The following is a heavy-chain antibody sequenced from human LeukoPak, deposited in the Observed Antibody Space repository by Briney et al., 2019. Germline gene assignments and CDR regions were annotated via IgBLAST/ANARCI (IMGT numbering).Heavy chain of an antibody. D-gene: IGHD6-6*01. J-gene: IGHJ6*03. CDR1: GYTFTSYG. V-gene: IGHV1-18*01. CDR3: ARMSWAAPQFYYYYMDV. CDR2: ISAYNGNT. Sequence: ASVKVSCKASGYTFTSYGISWVRQAPGQGLEWMGWISAYNGNTNYAQKLQGRVTMITDTSTSTAYMELRSLRSDDTAVYYCARMSWAAPQFYYYYMDVWGKGTTVTVSS.